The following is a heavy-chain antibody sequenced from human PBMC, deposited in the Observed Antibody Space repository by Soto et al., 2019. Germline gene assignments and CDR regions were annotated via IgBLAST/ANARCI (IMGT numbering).Heavy chain of an antibody. CDR1: GGTFSSYA. J-gene: IGHJ6*02. Sequence: SVKVSCKASGGTFSSYAISWVRQAPGQGLEWMGGIIPIFGTANYAQKSQGRVTITADESTSTAYMELSSLRSEDTAVYYCARHVPAAGYYYGMDVWGQGTTVTVSS. D-gene: IGHD2-2*01. CDR2: IIPIFGTA. CDR3: ARHVPAAGYYYGMDV. V-gene: IGHV1-69*13.